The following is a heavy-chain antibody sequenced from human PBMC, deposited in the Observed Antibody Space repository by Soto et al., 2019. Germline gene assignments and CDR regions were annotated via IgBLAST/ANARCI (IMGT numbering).Heavy chain of an antibody. CDR3: ARGTPEYYYYGMDV. Sequence: QVQLVESGGGVVQPGRSLRLSCAASGFTFSSYAMHWVRQAPGKGLEWVAVISYDGSNKYYADSVKGRFTISRDNSENTLYLQMNSLRAEDTAVYYCARGTPEYYYYGMDVWGQGTTVTVS. D-gene: IGHD2-2*01. V-gene: IGHV3-30-3*01. CDR2: ISYDGSNK. J-gene: IGHJ6*02. CDR1: GFTFSSYA.